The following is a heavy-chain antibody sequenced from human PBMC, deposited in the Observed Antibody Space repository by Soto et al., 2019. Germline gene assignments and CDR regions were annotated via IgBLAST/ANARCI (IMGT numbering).Heavy chain of an antibody. CDR1: GFTFSSYA. V-gene: IGHV3-30-3*01. CDR3: ARGGYGGNSGLGHLDY. Sequence: GGSLRLSCAASGFTFSSYAMHWVRQAPGKGLEWVAVISYDGSNKYYADSVKGRFTISRDNSKNSLYLQMNSLRAEDTAVYYCARGGYGGNSGLGHLDYWGQGTLVTVSS. CDR2: ISYDGSNK. J-gene: IGHJ4*02. D-gene: IGHD2-21*02.